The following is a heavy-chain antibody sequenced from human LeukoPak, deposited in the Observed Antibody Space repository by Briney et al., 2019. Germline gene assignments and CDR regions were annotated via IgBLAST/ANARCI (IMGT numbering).Heavy chain of an antibody. D-gene: IGHD3-3*01. CDR1: GYTFTSYD. V-gene: IGHV1-8*03. CDR2: MNPNSGNT. J-gene: IGHJ5*02. Sequence: ASVKVSCKASGYTFTSYDINWVRQATGQGLEWMGWMNPNSGNTGYAQRFQGRVTITRNTSISTAYMELSSLRSEDAAVYYCARGHRVDLYDFWSGPSDWFDPWGQGTLVTVSS. CDR3: ARGHRVDLYDFWSGPSDWFDP.